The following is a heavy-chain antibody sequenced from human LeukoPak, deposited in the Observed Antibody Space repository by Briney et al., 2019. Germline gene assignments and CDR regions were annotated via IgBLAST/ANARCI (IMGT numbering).Heavy chain of an antibody. J-gene: IGHJ4*02. V-gene: IGHV3-23*01. D-gene: IGHD1-7*01. CDR3: AKSLRNWNYVPFLGY. CDR2: ISGSGGST. CDR1: GFTFSSYA. Sequence: GGSLRLSCAASGFTFSSYAMSWVRQAPGKGLEWVSAISGSGGSTYYADSVKGRFTISRDNSKNTLYLQMNSLGAEDTAVYYCAKSLRNWNYVPFLGYWGQGTLVTVSS.